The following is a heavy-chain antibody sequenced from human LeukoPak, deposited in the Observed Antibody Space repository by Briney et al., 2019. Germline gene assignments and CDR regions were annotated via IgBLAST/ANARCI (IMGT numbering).Heavy chain of an antibody. Sequence: GGSLRLSCAASGFTFDDYTMHWVCQAPGKGLEWVSLISWDGGSTYYADPVKGRFTISRDNSKNSLYLQMNSLRTEDTALYYCAKGLGIKVYYYYMDVWGKGTTVTVSS. CDR3: AKGLGIKVYYYYMDV. CDR1: GFTFDDYT. V-gene: IGHV3-43*01. J-gene: IGHJ6*03. D-gene: IGHD7-27*01. CDR2: ISWDGGST.